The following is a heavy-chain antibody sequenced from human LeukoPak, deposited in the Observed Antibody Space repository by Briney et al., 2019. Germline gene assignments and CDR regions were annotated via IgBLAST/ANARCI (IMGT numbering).Heavy chain of an antibody. CDR1: GASISSASYY. CDR2: IYFIGTA. D-gene: IGHD2-21*01. CDR3: ARAYGSYLTNADRYYDHYMDV. V-gene: IGHV4-39*07. Sequence: PSQSLSPTGTVSGASISSASYYWGWLRQPPGKGLEWFGSIYFIGTAYYNPSLKSRVTISVNTSKSQFSLRLRSVTAADTATYYCARAYGSYLTNADRYYDHYMDVWGKGTPVTVSS. J-gene: IGHJ6*03.